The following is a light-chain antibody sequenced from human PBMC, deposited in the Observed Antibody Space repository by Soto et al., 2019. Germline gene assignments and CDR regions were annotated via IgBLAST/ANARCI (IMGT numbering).Light chain of an antibody. CDR2: GAS. Sequence: EIVMTQSPATLSVSPGERATLSCRASQSVSSNLAWYQQKPGQAPRLLIYGASTRATGIPARFSGSGSVTEFTLTISSLQSEDFAVYYCQQYNNLPPITFGQGTRLEIK. J-gene: IGKJ5*01. V-gene: IGKV3-15*01. CDR3: QQYNNLPPIT. CDR1: QSVSSN.